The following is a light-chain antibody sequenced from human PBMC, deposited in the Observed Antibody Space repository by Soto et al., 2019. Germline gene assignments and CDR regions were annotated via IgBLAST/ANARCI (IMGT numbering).Light chain of an antibody. Sequence: DIQITQSPCTLSASVGDIVTITCRASQTLTSWLAWYQQKPGRAPKLLIYKPSSLAGGVPSRFSGGGSGTEFTLTINSLQPDDFATYFCQHYDNFQWTFGQGTKV. J-gene: IGKJ1*01. CDR3: QHYDNFQWT. CDR2: KPS. V-gene: IGKV1-5*03. CDR1: QTLTSW.